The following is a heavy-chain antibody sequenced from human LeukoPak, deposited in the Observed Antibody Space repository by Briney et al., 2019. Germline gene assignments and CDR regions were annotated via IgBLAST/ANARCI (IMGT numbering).Heavy chain of an antibody. CDR3: ARDGYYGDNGFDY. CDR1: GFTFSSYA. J-gene: IGHJ4*02. D-gene: IGHD4-17*01. V-gene: IGHV3-48*01. Sequence: QPGGSLRLSCAASGFTFSSYAMSWVRQAPGKGLEWVSYISSSSSTIYYADSVKGRFTISRDNAKNSLYLQMNSLRAEDTAVYYCARDGYYGDNGFDYWGQGTLVTVSS. CDR2: ISSSSSTI.